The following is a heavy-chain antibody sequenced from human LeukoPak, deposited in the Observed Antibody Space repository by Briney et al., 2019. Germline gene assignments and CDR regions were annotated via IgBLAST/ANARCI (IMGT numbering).Heavy chain of an antibody. CDR3: ASPGALTHSPFDY. J-gene: IGHJ4*02. V-gene: IGHV4-39*01. Sequence: ETLSLTCTVSGGSIFSSRYYWGWMRQPPGKGLEWIGSVYSGGGTYYNPSLQNRVTIFIDTSKNQFSLKLSSVTAADTAVYYCASPGALTHSPFDYWGQGTLVTVSS. D-gene: IGHD2-15*01. CDR1: GGSIFSSRYY. CDR2: VYSGGGT.